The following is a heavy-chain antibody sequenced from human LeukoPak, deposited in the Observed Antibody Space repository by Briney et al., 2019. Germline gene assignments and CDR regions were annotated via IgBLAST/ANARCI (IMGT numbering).Heavy chain of an antibody. D-gene: IGHD6-19*01. V-gene: IGHV4-4*09. CDR3: ARPYGSGLYAAFHI. CDR2: IHSTGST. Sequence: SETLSLTCTVSGDSMSGYYWSWIRQPPGKGLEWIGYIHSTGSTKYNPSLKSRVSISTDTSKNEFSLWLTSVTAADTAVYYCARPYGSGLYAAFHIWGQGTMVSVSS. J-gene: IGHJ3*02. CDR1: GDSMSGYY.